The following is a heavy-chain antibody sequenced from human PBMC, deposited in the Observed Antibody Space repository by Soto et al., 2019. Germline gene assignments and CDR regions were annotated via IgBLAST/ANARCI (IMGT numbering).Heavy chain of an antibody. CDR1: NDSIRSGTYY. CDR2: LSYLGTT. D-gene: IGHD6-19*01. V-gene: IGHV4-39*01. J-gene: IGHJ4*02. CDR3: ATGRSDSGWYEEHF. Sequence: PSETLSLTCTVSNDSIRSGTYYWAWIRQPPGRGLEWIGSLSYLGTTDYNPSLKSRVTISKDASKNQFSLKLTSMTAADTAVYYCATGRSDSGWYEEHFWGQGXLGTV.